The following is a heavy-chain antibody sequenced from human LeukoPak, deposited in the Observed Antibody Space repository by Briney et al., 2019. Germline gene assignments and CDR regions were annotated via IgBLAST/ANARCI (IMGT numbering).Heavy chain of an antibody. J-gene: IGHJ4*02. CDR1: GFTFSNYS. CDR3: ASVESVPGTGDGSYDFWSGYYNDY. CDR2: IKQDGSEK. Sequence: AGGSLRLSCVASGFTFSNYSINWVRQAPGKGLEWVANIKQDGSEKYYVDSVKGRFTISRDNAKNSLYLQMNSLRAEDTAVYYCASVESVPGTGDGSYDFWSGYYNDYWGQGTLVTVSS. V-gene: IGHV3-7*01. D-gene: IGHD3-3*01.